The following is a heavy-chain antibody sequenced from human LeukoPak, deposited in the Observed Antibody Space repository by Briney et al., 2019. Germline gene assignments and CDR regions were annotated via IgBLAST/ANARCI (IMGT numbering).Heavy chain of an antibody. D-gene: IGHD4/OR15-4a*01. CDR1: GCILSSYN. Sequence: GGSLRLSCAASGCILSSYNMNWVRQAPGKGLEWVSSISRSSTYIYYADSVQGRFTISRDNAKNSLYLQMNSLRAEDTAVYYCARGGRYGDYGMDVWGQGTTVTVSS. CDR2: ISRSSTYI. CDR3: ARGGRYGDYGMDV. V-gene: IGHV3-21*01. J-gene: IGHJ6*02.